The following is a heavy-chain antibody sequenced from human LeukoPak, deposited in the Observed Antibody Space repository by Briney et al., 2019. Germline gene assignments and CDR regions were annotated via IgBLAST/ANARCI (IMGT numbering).Heavy chain of an antibody. CDR1: GGSISSSSYY. CDR3: ARLPIVGAPS. Sequence: PSETLSLTCTVSGGSISSSSYYWGWIRQPPGKGLEWIGSIYYSGSTYYNPSLKSRVTISVDTSKNQFSLKLSSVTAADTAVYYCARLPIVGAPSWGQGTLVTVSS. D-gene: IGHD1-26*01. J-gene: IGHJ5*02. CDR2: IYYSGST. V-gene: IGHV4-39*07.